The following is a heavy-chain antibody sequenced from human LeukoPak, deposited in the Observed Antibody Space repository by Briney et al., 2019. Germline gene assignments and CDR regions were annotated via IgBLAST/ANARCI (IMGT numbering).Heavy chain of an antibody. J-gene: IGHJ4*02. V-gene: IGHV1-3*01. D-gene: IGHD3-10*01. Sequence: ASVEVSCKASGYTFTSYAMHWVRQAPGQRLEWMGWINAGNGNTKYSQKFQGRVTITRDTSASTAYMELSSLRSEDTAVYYCARVPLWFREHHFDYWGQGTLVTVSS. CDR3: ARVPLWFREHHFDY. CDR2: INAGNGNT. CDR1: GYTFTSYA.